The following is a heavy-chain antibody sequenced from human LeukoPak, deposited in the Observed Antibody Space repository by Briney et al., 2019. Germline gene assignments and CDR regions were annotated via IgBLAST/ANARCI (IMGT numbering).Heavy chain of an antibody. CDR3: ARVRCSGGSCYWFDAFDI. Sequence: PSETLSLTCTVSGGSISSYYWSWIRQPPGKGLEWIGRIYTSGSTNYNPSLKSRVTMSVDTSKNQFSLKLSSVTAADTAVYYCARVRCSGGSCYWFDAFDIWGQGTMVTVSS. V-gene: IGHV4-4*07. D-gene: IGHD2-15*01. CDR1: GGSISSYY. CDR2: IYTSGST. J-gene: IGHJ3*02.